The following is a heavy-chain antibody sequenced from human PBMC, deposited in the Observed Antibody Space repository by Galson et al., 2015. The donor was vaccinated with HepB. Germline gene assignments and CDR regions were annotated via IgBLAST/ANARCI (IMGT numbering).Heavy chain of an antibody. CDR2: ISYDGSNK. J-gene: IGHJ4*02. Sequence: SLRLSCAASGFTFSSYAMHWVRQAPGKGLEWVAVISYDGSNKYYADSVKGRFTISRDNSKNTLYLQMNSLRAEDTAVYYCARALRAFDYWGQGTLVTVSS. CDR1: GFTFSSYA. CDR3: ARALRAFDY. V-gene: IGHV3-30-3*01. D-gene: IGHD3-16*01.